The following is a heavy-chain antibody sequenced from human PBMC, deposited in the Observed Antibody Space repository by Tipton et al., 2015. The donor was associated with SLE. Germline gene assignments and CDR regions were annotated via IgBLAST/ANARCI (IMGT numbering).Heavy chain of an antibody. CDR2: IYYSGST. Sequence: GLVKPSETLSLTCTVSGGSISSSAYYWGWIRQPPGEGLEWIGSIYYSGSTYYNPSLKSRVTTSLDTSKNQFSLSLYSVTVEDTAVYYCARQGTGFGSGRDDYWGQGILVTVSS. CDR3: ARQGTGFGSGRDDY. V-gene: IGHV4-39*01. D-gene: IGHD6-19*01. CDR1: GGSISSSAYY. J-gene: IGHJ4*02.